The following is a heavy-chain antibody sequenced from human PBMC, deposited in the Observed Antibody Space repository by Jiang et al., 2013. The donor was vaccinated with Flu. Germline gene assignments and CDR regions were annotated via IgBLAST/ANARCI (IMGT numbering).Heavy chain of an antibody. D-gene: IGHD3-3*01. CDR1: GYSFTSYW. V-gene: IGHV5-51*01. CDR2: IYPGDSDT. CDR3: ARHKTYYDFWSGYYTGGWFGP. Sequence: GAEVKKPGESLKISCKGSGYSFTSYWIGWVRQMPGKGLEWMGIIYPGDSDTRYSPSFQGQVTISADKSISTAYLQWSSLKASDTAMYYCARHKTYYDFWSGYYTGGWFGPWGQGTLVTVSS. J-gene: IGHJ5*02.